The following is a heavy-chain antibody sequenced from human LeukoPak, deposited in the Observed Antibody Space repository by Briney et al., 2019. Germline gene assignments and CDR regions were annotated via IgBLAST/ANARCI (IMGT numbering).Heavy chain of an antibody. CDR1: GGSISSGSYY. Sequence: SETLSLTCTVSGGSISSGSYYWSWIRQPAGKGLEWIGRIYTSGNTNYNPSLESRVTISVDTSKNQFSLKLSSVTAADTAVYYCARDSRGYSYVYYYYMDVWGKGTTVTVSS. CDR2: IYTSGNT. D-gene: IGHD5-18*01. CDR3: ARDSRGYSYVYYYYMDV. V-gene: IGHV4-61*02. J-gene: IGHJ6*03.